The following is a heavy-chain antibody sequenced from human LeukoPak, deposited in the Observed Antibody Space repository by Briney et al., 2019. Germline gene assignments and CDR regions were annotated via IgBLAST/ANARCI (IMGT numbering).Heavy chain of an antibody. CDR2: IYHSGRT. J-gene: IGHJ1*01. D-gene: IGHD3-22*01. Sequence: SETLSLTCAVSGDYISSSSYYWGWIRQSPGTGLEWIGDIYHSGRTYYNPSLKSRVAISIDTSKNQFSLRLRSMTAADTAVFYCARRRYYDSTGYFEWGRGTLVTVSS. CDR3: ARRRYYDSTGYFE. V-gene: IGHV4-39*01. CDR1: GDYISSSSYY.